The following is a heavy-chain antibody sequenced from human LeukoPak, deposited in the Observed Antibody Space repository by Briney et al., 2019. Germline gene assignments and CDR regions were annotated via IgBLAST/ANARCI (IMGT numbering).Heavy chain of an antibody. CDR2: IIPIFGTA. D-gene: IGHD2-15*01. CDR1: GGTFSSYA. V-gene: IGHV1-69*13. CDR3: ARGTPYYCSGGSCYGDYYYYMDV. J-gene: IGHJ6*03. Sequence: SVKVSCKASGGTFSSYAISWVRQAPGQGLEWMGGIIPIFGTANYAQKFQGRVTITVDESTSTAYMELSSLRSEDTAVYYCARGTPYYCSGGSCYGDYYYYMDVWGKGTTVTISS.